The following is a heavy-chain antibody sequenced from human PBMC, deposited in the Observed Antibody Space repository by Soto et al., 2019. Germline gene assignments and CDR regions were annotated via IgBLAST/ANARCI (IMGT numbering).Heavy chain of an antibody. Sequence: GGSLRLSCVASGFTFSSYPMSWVRQAPGKGLEWVSSISGSGYTTYYADSVKGRFTTSRDSSKNTLYLLMTSMRAEDTAVYYCAKDKNYYDSSGTYGYYFDYWGQGALVTVSS. CDR1: GFTFSSYP. CDR2: ISGSGYTT. J-gene: IGHJ4*02. V-gene: IGHV3-23*01. CDR3: AKDKNYYDSSGTYGYYFDY. D-gene: IGHD3-22*01.